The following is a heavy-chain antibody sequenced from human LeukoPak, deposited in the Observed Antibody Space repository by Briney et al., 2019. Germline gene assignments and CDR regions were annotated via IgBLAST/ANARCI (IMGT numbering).Heavy chain of an antibody. D-gene: IGHD2-8*02. CDR2: VNAGNGNT. J-gene: IGHJ4*02. CDR1: GYTFSNYA. CDR3: AREDCTGGGCYYALDY. V-gene: IGHV1-3*01. Sequence: GASVKVSCKASGYTFSNYAIHWVRQAPGQWHEWMGWVNAGNGNTKYSQKFQGRVTITRDTSASTAYMELSSLRSEDTAVYYCAREDCTGGGCYYALDYWGQGTLVTVSS.